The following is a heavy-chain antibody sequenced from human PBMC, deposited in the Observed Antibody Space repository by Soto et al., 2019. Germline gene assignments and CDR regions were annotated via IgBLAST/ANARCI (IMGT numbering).Heavy chain of an antibody. J-gene: IGHJ4*02. CDR3: ARASEKLLIQPKFDS. CDR2: IYYSGST. D-gene: IGHD5-18*01. V-gene: IGHV4-61*01. CDR1: GDSVSSSSYY. Sequence: QVQLQESGPGLVKPSETLSLTCTVSGDSVSSSSYYWSWIRQPPGKGLEWIGYIYYSGSTNYNPSLKSRVTISVDTSKNQFALKLSSVTAADTAVYYCARASEKLLIQPKFDSWGQGTLVTVSS.